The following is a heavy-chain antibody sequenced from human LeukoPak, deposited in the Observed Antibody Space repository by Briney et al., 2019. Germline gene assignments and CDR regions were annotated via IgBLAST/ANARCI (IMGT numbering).Heavy chain of an antibody. J-gene: IGHJ6*03. D-gene: IGHD1-7*01. CDR3: ARVSDPFNWNLRSYYYYYMDV. V-gene: IGHV4-61*02. CDR2: ICTSGST. CDR1: GGSISSGSYY. Sequence: PSETLSLTCTVSGGSISSGSYYWSWIRQPAGKGLEWIGRICTSGSTNYNPSLKSRVTISVDTSKNQFSLKLSSVTAADTAVYYCARVSDPFNWNLRSYYYYYMDVWGKGTTVTVSS.